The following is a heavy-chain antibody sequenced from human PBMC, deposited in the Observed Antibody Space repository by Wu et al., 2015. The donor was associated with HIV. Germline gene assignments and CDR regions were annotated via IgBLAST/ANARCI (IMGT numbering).Heavy chain of an antibody. Sequence: QVQLQESGPGLVKPSETLSLICTVSGDPISTYYWSWIRQSAGKGLEWIGRVYSNGSTNYNPSLKSRVAMSVDTSKNHFSLKLRSVTGADTAVYYCTRNAYYYDGSGYYPCFDYWGQGTLVTVSS. CDR1: GDPISTYY. D-gene: IGHD3-22*01. CDR2: VYSNGST. J-gene: IGHJ4*02. V-gene: IGHV4-4*07. CDR3: TRNAYYYDGSGYYPCFDY.